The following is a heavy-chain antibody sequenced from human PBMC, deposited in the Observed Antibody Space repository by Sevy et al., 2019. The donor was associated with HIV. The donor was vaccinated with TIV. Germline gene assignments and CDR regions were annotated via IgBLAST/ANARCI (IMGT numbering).Heavy chain of an antibody. CDR2: IYDGGST. D-gene: IGHD6-13*01. CDR1: GFTVSGVH. V-gene: IGHV3-53*01. Sequence: GGSLRLSCSASGFTVSGVHMTWVRQASGKGLEWVSVIYDGGSTYYADSVKGRFFISRDNSKNKRYLQMNSLRVEDTAVYYCARWYFKMDVWGQGATVTVSS. J-gene: IGHJ6*02. CDR3: ARWYFKMDV.